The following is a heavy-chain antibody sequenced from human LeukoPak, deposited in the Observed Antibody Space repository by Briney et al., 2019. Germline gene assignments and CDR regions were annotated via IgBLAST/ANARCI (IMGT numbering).Heavy chain of an antibody. CDR2: ISYDGSNK. CDR3: ARVTLATITSYYYYMDV. D-gene: IGHD5-12*01. V-gene: IGHV3-30*03. Sequence: GGSLRLSCAASGFTFSSYGMHWVRQAPGKGLEWVAVISYDGSNKYYADSVKGRFTISRDNAKNSLYLQMNSLRAEDTAVYYCARVTLATITSYYYYMDVWGKGTTVTVSS. CDR1: GFTFSSYG. J-gene: IGHJ6*03.